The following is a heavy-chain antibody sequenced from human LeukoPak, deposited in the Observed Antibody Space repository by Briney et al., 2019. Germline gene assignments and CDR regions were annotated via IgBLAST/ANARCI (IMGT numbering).Heavy chain of an antibody. V-gene: IGHV1-69*04. CDR2: IIPILNTA. CDR1: GGFSNYA. Sequence: SVKVSCKASGGFSNYAINWVRRAPGQGLEWMGRIIPILNTANSAEKFQGRVTITADKFTNTAYMELSSLRSEDTAIYYCARAHSGYDVKYFAYWGQGTLVTVSS. J-gene: IGHJ4*02. CDR3: ARAHSGYDVKYFAY. D-gene: IGHD5-12*01.